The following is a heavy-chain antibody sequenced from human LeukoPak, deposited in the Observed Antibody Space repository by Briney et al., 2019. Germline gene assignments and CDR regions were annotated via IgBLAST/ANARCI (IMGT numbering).Heavy chain of an antibody. Sequence: GRSLRLSCAASGFTFSSYAMHWVRQTLGKPLEWVGRIKSKTDDETIDYAAPVKGRFTISRDDSKNTVYLQMNSLKTEDTAVYYCGLGSGRTDFDYWGQGTLVTVSS. J-gene: IGHJ4*02. CDR3: GLGSGRTDFDY. CDR2: IKSKTDDETI. V-gene: IGHV3-15*01. CDR1: GFTFSSYA. D-gene: IGHD3-10*01.